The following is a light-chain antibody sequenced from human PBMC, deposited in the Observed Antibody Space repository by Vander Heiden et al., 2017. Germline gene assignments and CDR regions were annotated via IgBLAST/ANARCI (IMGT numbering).Light chain of an antibody. J-gene: IGKJ1*01. V-gene: IGKV1-9*01. Sequence: DIQLTQSPSFLSASVGDRVTITCRASQGISRYLAWYQQKPGKAPNLLIYAASTLQSGVPSRFSGSGSGTEFTLTISSLQPEDFATYYCQQLNSYPPWTFGQGTKVEIK. CDR3: QQLNSYPPWT. CDR1: QGISRY. CDR2: AAS.